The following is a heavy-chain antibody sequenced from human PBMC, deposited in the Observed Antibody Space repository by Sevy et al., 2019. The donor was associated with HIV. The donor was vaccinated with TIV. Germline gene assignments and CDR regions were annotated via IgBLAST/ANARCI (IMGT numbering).Heavy chain of an antibody. CDR2: IYHTGPT. CDR3: ARDSGDYPYYFDH. CDR1: GGSISRGLYS. D-gene: IGHD4-17*01. Sequence: SETLSLTCAVSGGSISRGLYSWDWIRQPPGKGLEWIGYIYHTGPTYYNPSLKSRVTISVDTSKNQFSLRLNSVTAADTAVYYCARDSGDYPYYFDHWGQGTLVTVSS. V-gene: IGHV4-30-2*01. J-gene: IGHJ4*02.